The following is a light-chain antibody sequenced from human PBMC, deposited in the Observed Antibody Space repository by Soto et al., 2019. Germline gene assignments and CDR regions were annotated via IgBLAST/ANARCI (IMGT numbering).Light chain of an antibody. CDR1: SSNIGSNT. CDR3: ATWDDSLNALYV. Sequence: QSALTQPPSASETPGQRVTISCSGSSSNIGSNTGNWYQQLPGTAPKLLMYSNPQRPSGVPDRFSGSKAGTSASLAINGLQSEDEADYYCATWDDSLNALYVFGTGSKVTVL. V-gene: IGLV1-44*01. CDR2: SNP. J-gene: IGLJ1*01.